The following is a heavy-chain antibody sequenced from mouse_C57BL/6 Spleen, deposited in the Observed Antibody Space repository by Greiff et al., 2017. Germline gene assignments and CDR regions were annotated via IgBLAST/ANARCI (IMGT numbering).Heavy chain of an antibody. J-gene: IGHJ4*01. Sequence: VQLQQSGAELVRPGTSVKVSCKASGYAFTNYLIEWVKQRPGQGLEWIGVINPGSGGTNYNEKFKGKATLTADKSSSTAYMQLSSLTSEDSAVYFCARKGLYDYDRGDAMDYWGQGTSVTVSS. CDR1: GYAFTNYL. CDR3: ARKGLYDYDRGDAMDY. V-gene: IGHV1-54*01. D-gene: IGHD2-4*01. CDR2: INPGSGGT.